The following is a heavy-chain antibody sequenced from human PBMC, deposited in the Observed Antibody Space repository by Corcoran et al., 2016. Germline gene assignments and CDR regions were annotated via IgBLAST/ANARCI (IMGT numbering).Heavy chain of an antibody. CDR1: GFTFSSYG. V-gene: IGHV3-30*18. J-gene: IGHJ5*02. CDR2: ISYDGSNK. CDR3: AKGGGYDSSGYPFDP. D-gene: IGHD3-22*01. Sequence: QVQLVESGGGVVQPGRSLRLSCAASGFTFSSYGMHWVRQAPGKGLEWVAVISYDGSNKYYADSVKGRFTISRDNSKNTLYLQMNSLRAEDKAVYYCAKGGGYDSSGYPFDPWGQGTLVTVSS.